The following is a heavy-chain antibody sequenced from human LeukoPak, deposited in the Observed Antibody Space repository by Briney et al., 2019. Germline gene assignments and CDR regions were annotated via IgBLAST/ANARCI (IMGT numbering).Heavy chain of an antibody. CDR3: ARWYNWKLDY. CDR2: INAGNGNT. J-gene: IGHJ4*02. Sequence: ASVKVSCKASGYTFTRYTMHWVRQAPGQRLEWMGWINAGNGNTKYSQEFQGRVTITSDTSASTAYMELSSLRSDDMAVYYCARWYNWKLDYWGQGTLVTVSS. CDR1: GYTFTRYT. D-gene: IGHD1-20*01. V-gene: IGHV1-3*03.